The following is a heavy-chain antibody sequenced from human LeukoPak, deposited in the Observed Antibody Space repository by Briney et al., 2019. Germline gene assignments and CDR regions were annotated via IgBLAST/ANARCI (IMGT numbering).Heavy chain of an antibody. Sequence: PSETLSLTCGVYGGSSSGNYWSWIRQHPGKGLEWIGYIYYSGSTYYNPSLKSRVTISVDTSKNQFSLKLSSVTAADTAVYYCARDAGGIDAFDIWGQGTMVTVSS. CDR2: IYYSGST. D-gene: IGHD3-16*01. CDR3: ARDAGGIDAFDI. J-gene: IGHJ3*02. CDR1: GGSSSGNY. V-gene: IGHV4-31*11.